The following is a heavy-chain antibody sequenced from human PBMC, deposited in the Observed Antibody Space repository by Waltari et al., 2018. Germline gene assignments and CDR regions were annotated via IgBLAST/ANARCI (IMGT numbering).Heavy chain of an antibody. J-gene: IGHJ4*02. CDR2: ISYDGSNK. CDR1: GFTFRSHA. V-gene: IGHV3-30*01. Sequence: QVQLVESWGGVVQPESSLRPSCAASGFTFRSHAMHWVRQAPGKGLEWVAVISYDGSNKYYADSVKGRFTISRDNSKNTLYLQMNSLRAEDTAVYYCASQAKDYWGQGTLVTVSS. CDR3: ASQAKDY.